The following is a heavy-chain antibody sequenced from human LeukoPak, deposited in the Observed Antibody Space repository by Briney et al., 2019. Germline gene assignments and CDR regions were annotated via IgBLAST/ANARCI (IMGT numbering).Heavy chain of an antibody. CDR1: GCTFSSYA. CDR3: ATPKGYCSSTSCPSEYFQH. D-gene: IGHD2-2*01. CDR2: IIPIFGTA. Sequence: ASVTVSCKASGCTFSSYAISWVRQAPGQGLEWMGGIIPIFGTANYAQKCQGRVTITTDESTSTAYMELSSLRSEDTAVYYCATPKGYCSSTSCPSEYFQHWGQGTLVTVSS. V-gene: IGHV1-69*05. J-gene: IGHJ1*01.